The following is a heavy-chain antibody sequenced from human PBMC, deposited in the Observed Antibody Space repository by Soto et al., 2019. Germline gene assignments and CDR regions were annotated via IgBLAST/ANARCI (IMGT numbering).Heavy chain of an antibody. D-gene: IGHD5-12*01. J-gene: IGHJ3*02. Sequence: PGGSLRLSCAASGFTFSSYSMNWVRQAPGKGLEWVSYISSSSSTIYYADSVKGRFTTSRDNAKNSLYLQMNSLRDEDTAVYYCASRRRDGYNTDAFDIWGQGTMVTVSS. CDR3: ASRRRDGYNTDAFDI. CDR2: ISSSSSTI. CDR1: GFTFSSYS. V-gene: IGHV3-48*02.